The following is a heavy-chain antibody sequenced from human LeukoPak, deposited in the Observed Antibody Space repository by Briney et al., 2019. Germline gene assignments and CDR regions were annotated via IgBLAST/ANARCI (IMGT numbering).Heavy chain of an antibody. D-gene: IGHD5-12*01. CDR3: ARVDIAGGPAEFQH. Sequence: GGSLRLSCAASGFTFSSYGMHWVRQAPGKGLEWVAVISYDGSNKYYADSVKGRFTISRDNSKNTLYLQMNSLRAEDTAVYYCARVDIAGGPAEFQHWGQGTLVTVSS. CDR2: ISYDGSNK. CDR1: GFTFSSYG. J-gene: IGHJ1*01. V-gene: IGHV3-30*03.